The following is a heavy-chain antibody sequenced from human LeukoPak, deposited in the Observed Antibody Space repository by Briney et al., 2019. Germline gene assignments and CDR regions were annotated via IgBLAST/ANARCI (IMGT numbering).Heavy chain of an antibody. V-gene: IGHV1-2*02. CDR2: INPNNGGA. J-gene: IGHJ4*02. Sequence: ASVKVSCKASGYTFTGYYMHWVRQAPGQGLEWMGWINPNNGGANYAQNFQGRVTMTRDTSISTAYMELSRLRSDDTAVYYCVRGTEYYFDYWEKGPLVTVS. CDR1: GYTFTGYY. D-gene: IGHD1-14*01. CDR3: VRGTEYYFDY.